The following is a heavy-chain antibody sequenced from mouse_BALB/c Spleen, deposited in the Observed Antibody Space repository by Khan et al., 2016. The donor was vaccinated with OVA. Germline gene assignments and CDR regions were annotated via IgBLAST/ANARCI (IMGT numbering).Heavy chain of an antibody. CDR2: INPSTDYA. D-gene: IGHD1-1*01. CDR3: VNHGSSSAWFTY. Sequence: QVQLQQSGAELAKPGASVKMSCKASGYTFTNYWMHWVKQRPGQGLEWIGYINPSTDYAEYNQKFKDKATLTVDKSSSTAYMQLTSLTSEDSASYYCVNHGSSSAWFTYWGQGTLVTVSA. J-gene: IGHJ3*01. CDR1: GYTFTNYW. V-gene: IGHV1-7*01.